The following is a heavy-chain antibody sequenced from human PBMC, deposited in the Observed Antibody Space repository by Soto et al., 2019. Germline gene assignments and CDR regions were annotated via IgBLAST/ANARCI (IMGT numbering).Heavy chain of an antibody. CDR2: ISYDGIDK. Sequence: QVHLVESGGGVVQPGRSLRLSCAASGFTFSNYGMHWVRQAPGKGLEWVAVISYDGIDKKYADSVKGRFTISRGNSKNTVYLQMDSLRPEDTAIYYCAKDLDDGAAAYYLDNWGQGTLVTVTS. V-gene: IGHV3-30*18. CDR3: AKDLDDGAAAYYLDN. D-gene: IGHD6-13*01. J-gene: IGHJ4*02. CDR1: GFTFSNYG.